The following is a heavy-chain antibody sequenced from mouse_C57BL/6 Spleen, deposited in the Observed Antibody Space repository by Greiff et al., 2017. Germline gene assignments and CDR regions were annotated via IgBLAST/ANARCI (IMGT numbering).Heavy chain of an antibody. CDR2: ISSGSSTI. CDR3: AREETGTGAMDY. D-gene: IGHD4-1*01. CDR1: GFTFSDYG. J-gene: IGHJ4*01. Sequence: EVKLVESGGGLVKPGGSLKLSCAASGFTFSDYGMHWVRQAPEKGLEWVAYISSGSSTIYYADTVKGRFTISRDNAKNTLFLQMTRLRSEDTAMYYCAREETGTGAMDYWGQGTSVTVSS. V-gene: IGHV5-17*01.